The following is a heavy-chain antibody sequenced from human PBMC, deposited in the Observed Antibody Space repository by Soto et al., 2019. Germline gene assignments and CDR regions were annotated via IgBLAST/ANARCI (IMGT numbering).Heavy chain of an antibody. J-gene: IGHJ5*02. CDR3: ARLRWYAWA. Sequence: QLQLQESGPGLVKPSETLSLTCTVSGGSISSSSYYWGWIRQPPGKGLEWIGSIHYSGTTYYNASLKRRVTSSVDTSKTQFSLELSSVTAADAAVYSCARLRWYAWAWGQGTLVTVSS. CDR2: IHYSGTT. V-gene: IGHV4-39*01. D-gene: IGHD3-16*01. CDR1: GGSISSSSYY.